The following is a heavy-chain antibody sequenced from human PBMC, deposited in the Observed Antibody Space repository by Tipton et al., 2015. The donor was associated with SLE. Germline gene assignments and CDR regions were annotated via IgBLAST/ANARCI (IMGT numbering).Heavy chain of an antibody. CDR1: GFTFSSYG. CDR3: ARIRTESSGWFTLYYYYGMDV. D-gene: IGHD6-19*01. Sequence: LRLSCAASGFTFSSYGMHWVRQAPGKGLEWIGYIYYSGSTNYNPSLKSRVTISVDTSKNQFSLKLSSVTAADTAVYYCARIRTESSGWFTLYYYYGMDVWGQGTTVTVSS. V-gene: IGHV4-59*01. J-gene: IGHJ6*02. CDR2: IYYSGST.